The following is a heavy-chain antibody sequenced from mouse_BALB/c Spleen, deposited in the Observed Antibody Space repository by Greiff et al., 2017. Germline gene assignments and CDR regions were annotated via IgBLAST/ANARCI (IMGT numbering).Heavy chain of an antibody. CDR2: ISYSGST. J-gene: IGHJ3*01. D-gene: IGHD2-3*01. CDR3: ARFYDGYYVPY. Sequence: DVKLQESGPGLVKPSQSLSLTCTVTGYSITSDYAWNWIRQFPGNKLEWMGYISYSGSTSYNPSLKSRISITRDTSKNQFFLQLNSVTTEDTATYYCARFYDGYYVPYWGQGTLVTVAA. V-gene: IGHV3-2*02. CDR1: GYSITSDYA.